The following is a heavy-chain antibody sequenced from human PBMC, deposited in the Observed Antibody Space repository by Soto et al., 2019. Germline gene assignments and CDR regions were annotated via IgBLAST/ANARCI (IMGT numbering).Heavy chain of an antibody. V-gene: IGHV3-21*01. CDR3: ARDRDRGLRAAFDI. CDR2: ISSSSSYI. Sequence: SLRLSCAASGSTFNKYSMNWGRQAPGKGLEWVSSISSSSSYIYYADSVKGRFTISRDNAKNSLYLQMNSLRAEDTAVYYCARDRDRGLRAAFDIWVKGTMVIV. J-gene: IGHJ3*02. D-gene: IGHD4-17*01. CDR1: GSTFNKYS.